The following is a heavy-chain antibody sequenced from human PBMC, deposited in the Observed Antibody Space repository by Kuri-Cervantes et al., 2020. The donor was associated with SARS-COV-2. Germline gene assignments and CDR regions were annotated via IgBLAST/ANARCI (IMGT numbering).Heavy chain of an antibody. CDR2: ISAYNGNT. CDR1: GYTFASYG. J-gene: IGHJ4*02. D-gene: IGHD1-1*01. Sequence: ASVKVSCKASGYTFASYGLSWVRQAPGQGLEWMGWISAYNGNTNYAQQVQDRVTLTTDTSTSTAYMELRSLRSDVTAVYYCAREGERRELDYWGQGTLVTVSS. CDR3: AREGERRELDY. V-gene: IGHV1-18*01.